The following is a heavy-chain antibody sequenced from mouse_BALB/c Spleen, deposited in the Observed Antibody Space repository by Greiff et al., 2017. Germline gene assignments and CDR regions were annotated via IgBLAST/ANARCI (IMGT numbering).Heavy chain of an antibody. J-gene: IGHJ4*01. CDR2: ISYSGST. CDR1: GYSITSDYA. CDR3: ARRRSYYAMDY. V-gene: IGHV3-2*02. Sequence: EVQLVESGPGLVKPSQSLSLTCTVTGYSITSDYAWNWIRQFPGNKLEWMGYISYSGSTSYNPSLKSRISITRDTSKNQFFLQLNSVTTEDTATYYCARRRSYYAMDYWGQGTSVTVSS.